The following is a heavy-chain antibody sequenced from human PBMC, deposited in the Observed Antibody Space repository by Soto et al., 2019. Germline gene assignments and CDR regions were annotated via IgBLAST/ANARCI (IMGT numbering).Heavy chain of an antibody. Sequence: GGSLRLSCEASGFTFTIYAMRWVRHAPGKGLEWVSATSGSGDTTYYADSVKGRFTISRDNSEKRLYLQMNSLRAEDTAVYYCAKMVHGGYVSYFDSWGQGTLVTVSS. CDR3: AKMVHGGYVSYFDS. CDR2: TSGSGDTT. V-gene: IGHV3-23*01. D-gene: IGHD5-12*01. CDR1: GFTFTIYA. J-gene: IGHJ4*02.